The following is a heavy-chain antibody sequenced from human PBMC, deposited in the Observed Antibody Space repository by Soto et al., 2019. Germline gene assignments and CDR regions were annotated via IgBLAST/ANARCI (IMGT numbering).Heavy chain of an antibody. CDR3: TRSSGSYKYFDL. Sequence: GGSLRLSCAASGFAFSDHYMDWVRQAPGKGLEWVARTRNRANSYTTEYAASVKGRFTISRDNSKNSLYLQMNSLKTEDTAVCYCTRSSGSYKYFDLWGRGTLVTVSS. D-gene: IGHD1-26*01. CDR2: TRNRANSYTT. J-gene: IGHJ2*01. CDR1: GFAFSDHY. V-gene: IGHV3-72*01.